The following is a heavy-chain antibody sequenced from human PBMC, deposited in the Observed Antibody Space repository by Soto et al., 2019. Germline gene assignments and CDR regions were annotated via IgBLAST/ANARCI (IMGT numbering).Heavy chain of an antibody. CDR1: GFSLTDYAVG. D-gene: IGHD3-10*01. Sequence: QITLNESGPTLVTPTQTLTLTCTFSGFSLTDYAVGVGWFRQSPGKALEWLAIIYWDDDKHYRPSLESRLTITKNTSKNQVVLTMTNMEPSDTATYYCAHRGAYSSGSYLSWVDPWGQGILVTVSS. CDR2: IYWDDDK. J-gene: IGHJ5*02. CDR3: AHRGAYSSGSYLSWVDP. V-gene: IGHV2-5*02.